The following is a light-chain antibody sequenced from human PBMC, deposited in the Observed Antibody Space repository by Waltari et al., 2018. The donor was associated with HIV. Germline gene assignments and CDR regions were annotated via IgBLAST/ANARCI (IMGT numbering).Light chain of an antibody. CDR3: QQYNNWPPKT. CDR2: GAS. J-gene: IGKJ1*01. V-gene: IGKV3-15*01. CDR1: QSVSSN. Sequence: EIVMTQSPATLSVSPGDRATLSCRASQSVSSNLAWYQQKPGHAPRLLIYGASTRATGIPARFSGFGSGTEFTLTISSLQSEDFAVYYCQQYNNWPPKTFGQGTKVEIK.